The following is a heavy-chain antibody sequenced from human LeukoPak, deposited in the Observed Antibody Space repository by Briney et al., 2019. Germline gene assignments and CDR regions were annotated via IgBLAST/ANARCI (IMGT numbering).Heavy chain of an antibody. V-gene: IGHV3-23*01. CDR2: ISGSGGST. Sequence: GGSLRLSCAASGFTFSSYAMSWVRQAPGKGLEWVSAISGSGGSTYYADSVKGRFTISRDNSKNTLYLQMNSLRAEDTAVYYCAKVGRGYCSSTSCHRHVLRFLEWFKAFDIWGQGTMVTVSS. J-gene: IGHJ3*02. CDR1: GFTFSSYA. D-gene: IGHD2-2*01. CDR3: AKVGRGYCSSTSCHRHVLRFLEWFKAFDI.